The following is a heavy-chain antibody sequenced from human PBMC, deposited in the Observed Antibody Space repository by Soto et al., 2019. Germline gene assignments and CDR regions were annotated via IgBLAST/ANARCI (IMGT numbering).Heavy chain of an antibody. CDR1: GYSFTNYW. CDR3: ARHPNIVVVPAAIRSRPYYYYGMDV. J-gene: IGHJ6*02. V-gene: IGHV5-10-1*01. D-gene: IGHD2-2*02. CDR2: IDPSDSYT. Sequence: PGESLKISCKGSGYSFTNYWISWVRQMPGKGLEWMGRIDPSDSYTNYSPSFQGHVTISADKSISTAYLQWSSLKASDTAMYYCARHPNIVVVPAAIRSRPYYYYGMDVWGQGTTVTVSS.